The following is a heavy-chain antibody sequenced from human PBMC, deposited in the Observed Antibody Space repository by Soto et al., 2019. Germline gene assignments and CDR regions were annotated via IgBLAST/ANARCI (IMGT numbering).Heavy chain of an antibody. CDR1: GGSISSSSSS. CDR3: ARTYVTDVVVVPASKDYMDV. CDR2: ISYSGST. Sequence: SETLSLTCTVSGGSISSSSSSWGWIRQPPGKGLEWLGIISYSGSTYYSPSLKSRVTISVDASKNLFSLKLSSVTAADTAVYYCARTYVTDVVVVPASKDYMDVWGKGTKVTV. D-gene: IGHD2-2*01. V-gene: IGHV4-39*01. J-gene: IGHJ6*03.